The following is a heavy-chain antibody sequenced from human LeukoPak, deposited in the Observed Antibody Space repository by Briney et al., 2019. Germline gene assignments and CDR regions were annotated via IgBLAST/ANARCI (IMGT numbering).Heavy chain of an antibody. J-gene: IGHJ2*01. CDR3: AKGNVEEWLILGYFDL. Sequence: PGGSLRLSCVASGFIFNNYGMHWVRQAPGKGLEWGAVVWYDGSNRNYADSVKGRFTISRDNSKNTLYLQMDSLRDEDTAVYYCAKGNVEEWLILGYFDLWGRGTLVTVSS. V-gene: IGHV3-33*03. D-gene: IGHD3-3*01. CDR2: VWYDGSNR. CDR1: GFIFNNYG.